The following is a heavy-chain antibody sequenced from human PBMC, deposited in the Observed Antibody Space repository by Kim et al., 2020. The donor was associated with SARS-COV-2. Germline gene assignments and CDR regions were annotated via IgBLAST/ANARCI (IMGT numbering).Heavy chain of an antibody. CDR1: GGSISSGDYY. V-gene: IGHV4-30-4*01. D-gene: IGHD6-13*01. CDR3: ARDAGSRSSSWYGPPLGHDY. J-gene: IGHJ4*02. CDR2: IYYSGST. Sequence: SETLSLTCTVSGGSISSGDYYWSWIRQPPGKGLEWIGYIYYSGSTYYNPSLKSRVTISVDTSKNQFSLKLSSVTAADTAVYYCARDAGSRSSSWYGPPLGHDYWGQGTLVTVSS.